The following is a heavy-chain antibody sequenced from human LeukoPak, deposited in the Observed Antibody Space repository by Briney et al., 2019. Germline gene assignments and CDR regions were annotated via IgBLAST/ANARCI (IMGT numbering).Heavy chain of an antibody. D-gene: IGHD1-1*01. Sequence: ASVKVSCKASGYTFTGYYMHWVRQAPGQGLEWMGWINPNSGGTNYAQKFQGRVTMTRDTSISTAYMELSRLRSDDTAVYYCARARYSWNSHLDYWGQGTLVTVSS. CDR3: ARARYSWNSHLDY. J-gene: IGHJ4*02. V-gene: IGHV1-2*02. CDR2: INPNSGGT. CDR1: GYTFTGYY.